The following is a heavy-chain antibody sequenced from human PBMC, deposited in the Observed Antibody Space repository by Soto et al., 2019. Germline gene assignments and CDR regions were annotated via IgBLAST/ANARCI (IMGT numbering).Heavy chain of an antibody. CDR2: IYHSGST. Sequence: SETLSLTXAVSGYSISSGYYWGWIRQPPGKGLEWIGSIYHSGSTYYNPSLKSRVTISVDTSKNQFSLKLSSVTAADTAVYYCARVDPLRSSPGGWFDPWGQGTLVTVSS. CDR3: ARVDPLRSSPGGWFDP. CDR1: GYSISSGYY. D-gene: IGHD6-13*01. J-gene: IGHJ5*02. V-gene: IGHV4-38-2*01.